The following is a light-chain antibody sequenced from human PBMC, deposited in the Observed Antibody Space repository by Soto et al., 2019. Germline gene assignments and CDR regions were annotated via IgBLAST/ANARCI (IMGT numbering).Light chain of an antibody. Sequence: DVQMTQSPSTLSASVGDRVTITCRASQSISSWLAWYQQKPGEAPKLLIYKASTLESGVPSNFSGSGSGTEFTLTISSLQPEDFATYYCQQYNSYPWTFGHGTKVDIK. CDR2: KAS. CDR3: QQYNSYPWT. J-gene: IGKJ1*01. CDR1: QSISSW. V-gene: IGKV1-5*03.